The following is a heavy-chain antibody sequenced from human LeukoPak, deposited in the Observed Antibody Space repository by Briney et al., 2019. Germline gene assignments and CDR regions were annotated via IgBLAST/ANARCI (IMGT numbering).Heavy chain of an antibody. Sequence: GASVTVSCKASGGTFSSYAISWVRQAPGQGLEWMGGIIPIFGTANYAQKFQGRVTITADESTSTAYMELSSLRSEDTAVYYCARGWDSSSWYNNWFDPWGQGTLVTVSS. CDR1: GGTFSSYA. CDR3: ARGWDSSSWYNNWFDP. D-gene: IGHD6-13*01. J-gene: IGHJ5*02. CDR2: IIPIFGTA. V-gene: IGHV1-69*13.